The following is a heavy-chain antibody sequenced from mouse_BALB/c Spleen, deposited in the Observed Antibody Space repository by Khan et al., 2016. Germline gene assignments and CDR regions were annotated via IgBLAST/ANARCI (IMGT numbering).Heavy chain of an antibody. V-gene: IGHV1-80*01. D-gene: IGHD2-14*01. CDR2: IYPGDGDT. Sequence: QVQLKQSGAELVRPGSSVKISCKASGFAFSSYWMNWVKQRPGQGLEWIGQIYPGDGDTNYNGKFKGKATLTADKYSSTAYMQLSSLTSEDAAVYFCARGTPFANWGQGTLVTVSA. CDR1: GFAFSSYW. CDR3: ARGTPFAN. J-gene: IGHJ3*01.